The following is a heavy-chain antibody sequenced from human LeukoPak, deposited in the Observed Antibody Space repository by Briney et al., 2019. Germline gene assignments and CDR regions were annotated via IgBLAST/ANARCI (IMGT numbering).Heavy chain of an antibody. Sequence: GGSLSLSCAASGFTFSSYGMHWVRQAPGKGLEWVATIWYDGSNKYYAESAKGRFTVSRDNARNTLSLQMNSLRVEDTAVYYCAKAGYCPTTDSYSGTYHYYYMDVWGKGTTVTVSS. J-gene: IGHJ6*03. CDR3: AKAGYCPTTDSYSGTYHYYYMDV. V-gene: IGHV3-33*02. D-gene: IGHD2-8*01. CDR2: IWYDGSNK. CDR1: GFTFSSYG.